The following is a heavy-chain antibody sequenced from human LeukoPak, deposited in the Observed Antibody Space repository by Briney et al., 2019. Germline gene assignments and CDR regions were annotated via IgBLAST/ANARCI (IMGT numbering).Heavy chain of an antibody. J-gene: IGHJ4*02. CDR1: GYTLTELS. Sequence: WASVKVSCKVSGYTLTELSMHWVRQAPGKGLEWMGGFDPEDGETIYAQKFQGRVTMTEDTSTDTAYMGLSSLRSEDTAVYYCATASPSGYEWPFDYWGQGTLVTVSS. V-gene: IGHV1-24*01. D-gene: IGHD5-12*01. CDR3: ATASPSGYEWPFDY. CDR2: FDPEDGET.